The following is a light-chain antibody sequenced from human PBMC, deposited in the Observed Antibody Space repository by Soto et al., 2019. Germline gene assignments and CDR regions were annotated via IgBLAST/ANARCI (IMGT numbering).Light chain of an antibody. CDR1: QSVGSS. V-gene: IGKV3-20*01. Sequence: EAVLTQSPGTLSLSPGERATLSCRASQSVGSSLAWYQQKPGLAPTLLISDASSRASGVPERFTGGGSGTDSTLTIRRLEPEDFALYYCQQYAVSPITFGQGTRLEIK. J-gene: IGKJ5*01. CDR2: DAS. CDR3: QQYAVSPIT.